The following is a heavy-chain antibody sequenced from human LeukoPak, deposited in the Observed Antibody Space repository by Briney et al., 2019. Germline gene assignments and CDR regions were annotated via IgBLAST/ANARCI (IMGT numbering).Heavy chain of an antibody. D-gene: IGHD6-13*01. V-gene: IGHV4-30-2*01. Sequence: SQTLSPTCTVSGGSISSGGYYWSWIRQPPGKGLEWIGYIYHSGSTYYNPSLKSRVIISVDRSKNQFSLKLSSVTAADTAVYYCAQQLVLVGAFDIWGQGTMVTVSS. J-gene: IGHJ3*02. CDR2: IYHSGST. CDR3: AQQLVLVGAFDI. CDR1: GGSISSGGYY.